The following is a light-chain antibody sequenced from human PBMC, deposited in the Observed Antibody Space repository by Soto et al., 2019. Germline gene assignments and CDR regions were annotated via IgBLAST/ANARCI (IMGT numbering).Light chain of an antibody. CDR1: QDIEND. CDR3: LQSYSSPPT. Sequence: DIQMTQSPSSLSASVGDRVTITCRASQDIENDLGWYQQRPGKAPRRLIYTTSTLHSGVPSRFSGSGSGTEFTLTISRLQPEDFATYYCLQSYSSPPTFGQGTNVQI. CDR2: TTS. V-gene: IGKV1-17*01. J-gene: IGKJ1*01.